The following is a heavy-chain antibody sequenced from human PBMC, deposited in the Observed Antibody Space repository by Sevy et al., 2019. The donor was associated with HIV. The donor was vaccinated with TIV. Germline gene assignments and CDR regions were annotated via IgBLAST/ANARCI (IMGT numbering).Heavy chain of an antibody. J-gene: IGHJ5*02. V-gene: IGHV7-4-1*02. Sequence: ASVKVSCKASGYTVTSYAMNWVRQAPGQGLEWMGWTNTNTGNPTYAQGFTGRFVFSLDTSVSTAYLQISSLKAEDTAVYYCARELGAGVLGGSLNWFDPWGQGTLVTVSS. CDR1: GYTVTSYA. CDR3: ARELGAGVLGGSLNWFDP. D-gene: IGHD1-26*01. CDR2: TNTNTGNP.